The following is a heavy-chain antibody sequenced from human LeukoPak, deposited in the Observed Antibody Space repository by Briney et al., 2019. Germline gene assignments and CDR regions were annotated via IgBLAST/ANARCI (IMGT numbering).Heavy chain of an antibody. J-gene: IGHJ6*02. CDR2: IIPILGIA. CDR1: GYTFTSYY. Sequence: GASVKVSCKASGYTFTSYYMHWVRQAPGQGLEWMGRIIPILGIANYAQKFQGRVTITADKSTSTAYMELSSLRSEDTAVYYCARDSLGSGSEYYGMDVWGQGTTVTVSS. CDR3: ARDSLGSGSEYYGMDV. D-gene: IGHD3-10*01. V-gene: IGHV1-69*04.